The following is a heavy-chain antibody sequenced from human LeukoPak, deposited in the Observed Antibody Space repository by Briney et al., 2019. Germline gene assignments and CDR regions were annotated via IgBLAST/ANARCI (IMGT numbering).Heavy chain of an antibody. Sequence: SETLSLTCTVSGYSISSGYYWGWIRQPPGKGLEWIGSIYHSGSTYYNPSLKSRVSISVDTSKNQFSLKLTSVTAADTAVYYCARDRYYGSGSYYNWGQGTLVTVSS. J-gene: IGHJ4*02. CDR2: IYHSGST. D-gene: IGHD3-10*01. CDR1: GYSISSGYY. V-gene: IGHV4-38-2*02. CDR3: ARDRYYGSGSYYN.